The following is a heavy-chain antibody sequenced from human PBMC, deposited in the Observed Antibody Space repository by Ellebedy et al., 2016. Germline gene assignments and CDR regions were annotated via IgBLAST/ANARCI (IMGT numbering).Heavy chain of an antibody. CDR3: ARGLGSGSYYSFDY. CDR1: GYTFTNYP. Sequence: ASVKVSCKASGYTFTNYPIHWVRQAPGQRLEWMGWISADNDNTNYSQKFQARVTISRDTSASTAYMELSSLRSEDTAVYYCARGLGSGSYYSFDYWGQGTLVTVSS. J-gene: IGHJ4*02. D-gene: IGHD3-10*01. V-gene: IGHV1-3*01. CDR2: ISADNDNT.